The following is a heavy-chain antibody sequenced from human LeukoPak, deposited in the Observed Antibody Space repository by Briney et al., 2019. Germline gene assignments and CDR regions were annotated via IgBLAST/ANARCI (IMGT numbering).Heavy chain of an antibody. D-gene: IGHD3-3*01. Sequence: SETQSLTCTVSGGSISSYYWSWIRQPPGKGLEWIGYIYYSGSTNYNPSLKSRVTISVDTSKNQFSLKLSSVTAADTAVYYCARGYFWSGYSEYYYYGMDVWGQGTTVTVSS. CDR3: ARGYFWSGYSEYYYYGMDV. V-gene: IGHV4-59*01. CDR1: GGSISSYY. CDR2: IYYSGST. J-gene: IGHJ6*02.